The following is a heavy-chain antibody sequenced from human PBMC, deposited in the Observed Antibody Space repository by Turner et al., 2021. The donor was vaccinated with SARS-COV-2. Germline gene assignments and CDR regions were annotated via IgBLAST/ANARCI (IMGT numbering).Heavy chain of an antibody. CDR3: ARTKGYCSSTSCYLDY. CDR1: GGSSSSSSYY. CDR2: IYYSGST. D-gene: IGHD2-2*01. Sequence: QLQLQESGPGLVKPSETLSLSCTVSGGSSSSSSYYWNWIRQHPGKGLEWIGYIYYSGSTYYNPSLKRRVTISVDTSKNQFSLKLSSVTAADTAVYYCARTKGYCSSTSCYLDYWGQGTLVTVSS. V-gene: IGHV4-31*03. J-gene: IGHJ4*02.